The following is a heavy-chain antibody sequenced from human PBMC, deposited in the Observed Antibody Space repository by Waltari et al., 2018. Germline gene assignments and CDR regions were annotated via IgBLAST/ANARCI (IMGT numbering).Heavy chain of an antibody. D-gene: IGHD2-15*01. Sequence: QVQLVESGGGVVQPGRSLRLSCAASGFTFSSYAMHWVRQAPGKGLEWVAVISYDGSNKYYADSVKGRFTISRDNSKNTLYLQMNSLRAEDTAVYYCARGVDIGYWGQGTLVTVSS. CDR2: ISYDGSNK. CDR1: GFTFSSYA. CDR3: ARGVDIGY. J-gene: IGHJ4*02. V-gene: IGHV3-30*01.